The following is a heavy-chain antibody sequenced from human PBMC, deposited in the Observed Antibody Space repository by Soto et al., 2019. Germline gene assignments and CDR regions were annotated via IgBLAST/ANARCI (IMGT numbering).Heavy chain of an antibody. J-gene: IGHJ5*02. Sequence: QVRLVESGGGVVQPGRSLRLSCTASGFSFSSYAMYWFRQPPGKGLEWVAVISHDGINKHYADSVKGRVTVTRDNSNHSLDLQLNRLRGEDTAMYYCPRDMYSSDYFVKWFEPWGQGTLVTVSS. CDR2: ISHDGINK. D-gene: IGHD6-19*01. V-gene: IGHV3-30-3*01. CDR3: PRDMYSSDYFVKWFEP. CDR1: GFSFSSYA.